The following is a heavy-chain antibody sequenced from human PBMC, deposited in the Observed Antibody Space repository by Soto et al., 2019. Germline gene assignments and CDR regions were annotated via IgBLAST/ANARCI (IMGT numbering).Heavy chain of an antibody. CDR2: INPSGGST. V-gene: IGHV1-46*03. D-gene: IGHD2-2*01. J-gene: IGHJ3*02. CDR3: ASALRCSSTSCHFSDAFDI. Sequence: ASVKVSCKASGYTFTSYAMHWVRQAPGQGLEWMGIINPSGGSTSYAQKFQGRVTMTRDTSTSTVYMELSSLRSEDTAVYYCASALRCSSTSCHFSDAFDIWGQGTMVTVSS. CDR1: GYTFTSYA.